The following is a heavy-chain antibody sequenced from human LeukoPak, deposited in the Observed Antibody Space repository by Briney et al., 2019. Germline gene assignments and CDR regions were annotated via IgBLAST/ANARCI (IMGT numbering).Heavy chain of an antibody. V-gene: IGHV4-4*02. Sequence: SETLSLTCVVSGGSISSGNWWSWVRQPPGKGLEWIGEIYHTGSTNYNPSLKSRVTISMDKSKNQFSLKLTSVTAADTAIYYCAGGIIDYWGQGTLVTVSS. CDR3: AGGIIDY. CDR2: IYHTGST. CDR1: GGSISSGNW. D-gene: IGHD3-10*01. J-gene: IGHJ4*02.